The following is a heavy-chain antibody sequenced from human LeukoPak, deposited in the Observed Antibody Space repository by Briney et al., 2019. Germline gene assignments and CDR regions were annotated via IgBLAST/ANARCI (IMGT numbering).Heavy chain of an antibody. CDR1: GFTFSSHV. CDR3: AKDSGIAVAGTLRAFDI. CDR2: ISYDGSNK. V-gene: IGHV3-30*18. D-gene: IGHD6-19*01. J-gene: IGHJ3*02. Sequence: GGSLRLSCAASGFTFSSHVMSWVRQAPGKGLEWVAVISYDGSNKYFADSVKGRFTISRDNSKNTLYLQMNSLRAEDTAVYYCAKDSGIAVAGTLRAFDIWGQGTMVTVSS.